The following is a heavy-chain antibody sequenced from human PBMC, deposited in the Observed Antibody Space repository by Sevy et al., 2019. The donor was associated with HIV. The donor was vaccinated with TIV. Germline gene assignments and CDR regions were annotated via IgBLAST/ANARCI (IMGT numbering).Heavy chain of an antibody. CDR3: ARDFLTGDRREAFDI. CDR2: VTPGTDI. V-gene: IGHV3-21*06. Sequence: GGSLRLSCAASGFTLSGYSISWVRQAPGKGLEWVSSVTPGTDIYYGDSVRGRITASRDNAKNSVYLQMNSLRDEDTAVYYCARDFLTGDRREAFDIWGQGTKVTVSS. D-gene: IGHD7-27*01. CDR1: GFTLSGYS. J-gene: IGHJ3*02.